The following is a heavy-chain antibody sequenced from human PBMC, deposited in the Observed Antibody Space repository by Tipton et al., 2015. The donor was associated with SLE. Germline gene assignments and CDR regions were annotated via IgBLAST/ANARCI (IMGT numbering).Heavy chain of an antibody. J-gene: IGHJ6*03. CDR1: GFTFSSYE. CDR3: ARDSGGGMDV. V-gene: IGHV3-48*03. D-gene: IGHD3-10*01. Sequence: SLRLSCAASGFTFSSYEINWVRQAPGKGLEWVSYISSSGSTIYYADSVKGRFTISRDNAKNSLYLQMNSLRAEDTAAYYCARDSGGGMDVWGKGTTVTVSS. CDR2: ISSSGSTI.